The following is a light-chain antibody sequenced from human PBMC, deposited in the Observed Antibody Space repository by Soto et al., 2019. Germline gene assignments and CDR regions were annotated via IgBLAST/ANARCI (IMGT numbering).Light chain of an antibody. J-gene: IGKJ1*01. V-gene: IGKV3-15*01. CDR3: QQYYNWPPWT. Sequence: EIVLTQSPGTLVLSPVDRATLFCRASQIVGSSVAWYQQKPGQAPRLLIYRASARATGIPGRFSGSGSGTEFTLTISSLQSEDFAIYYCQQYYNWPPWTFGQGTKVDIK. CDR2: RAS. CDR1: QIVGSS.